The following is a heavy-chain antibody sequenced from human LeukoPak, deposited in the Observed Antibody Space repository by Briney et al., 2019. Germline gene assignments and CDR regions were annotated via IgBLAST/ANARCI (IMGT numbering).Heavy chain of an antibody. CDR2: IWRGGNYK. CDR3: VIDPPDIGWAFWS. CDR1: GFNLGTHA. J-gene: IGHJ5*02. D-gene: IGHD6-19*01. V-gene: IGHV3-33*01. Sequence: GGSLRLSCSASGFNLGTHAMHWVRQAPGKGLEWVAMIWRGGNYKFYAESVKGRFTISRDDFRSDLSLQMDSLRVEDTALYHCVIDPPDIGWAFWSWGQGALVTVSS.